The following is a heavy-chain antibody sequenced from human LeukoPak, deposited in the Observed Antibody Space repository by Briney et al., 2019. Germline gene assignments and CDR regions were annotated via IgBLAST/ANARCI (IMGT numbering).Heavy chain of an antibody. Sequence: SETLSLTCAVSGYSISSDYYWGWVRQPPGKRLEWIGNIYHNEKTYYNPSLKSRVTLSVDTSKNQFSLRLSSVTAADTAVYYCVTVPPYRSFDNWGPATLVTVSS. CDR2: IYHNEKT. D-gene: IGHD1-26*01. CDR3: VTVPPYRSFDN. J-gene: IGHJ4*02. CDR1: GYSISSDYY. V-gene: IGHV4-38-2*01.